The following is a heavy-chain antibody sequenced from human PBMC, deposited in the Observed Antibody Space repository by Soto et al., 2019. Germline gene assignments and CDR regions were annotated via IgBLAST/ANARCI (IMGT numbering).Heavy chain of an antibody. Sequence: SETLSLTCTVSGGSISSSSNHWGWIRQPPGRGLEWIGNIYYSENTYYNPSLKSRVTISVDTSKNQFSLRLTSVTAADSAVYFCARLEGLATISYYFDFWGQGAQVTVSS. D-gene: IGHD3-9*01. CDR1: GGSISSSSNH. J-gene: IGHJ4*02. CDR3: ARLEGLATISYYFDF. CDR2: IYYSENT. V-gene: IGHV4-39*01.